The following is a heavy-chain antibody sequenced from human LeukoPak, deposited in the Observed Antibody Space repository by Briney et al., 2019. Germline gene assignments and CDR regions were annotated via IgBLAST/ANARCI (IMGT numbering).Heavy chain of an antibody. CDR2: ISYDGSNK. V-gene: IGHV3-30*04. J-gene: IGHJ6*02. Sequence: PLGVLRLSCAASGFTFSSYAMHWVRQAPGKGLEWVAVISYDGSNKYYADSVKGRFTISRDNSKNTLYLQMNSLRAEDTAVYYCARVPKAARYCSGGSCYYYYYYGMDVWGQGTTVTVSS. CDR1: GFTFSSYA. CDR3: ARVPKAARYCSGGSCYYYYYYGMDV. D-gene: IGHD2-15*01.